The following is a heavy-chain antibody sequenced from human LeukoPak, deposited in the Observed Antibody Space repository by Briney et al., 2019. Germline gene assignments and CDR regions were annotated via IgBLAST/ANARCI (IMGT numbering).Heavy chain of an antibody. CDR1: GGSISSSSYY. CDR3: ASWVPGIAAAGRDHFDY. J-gene: IGHJ4*02. V-gene: IGHV4-39*01. CDR2: IYYSGST. Sequence: SETLSLTCTVSGGSISSSSYYWGWIRQPPGKGLEWNGSIYYSGSTYYNPSLKSRVTISVDTSKNQFSLKLSSVTAADTAVYYCASWVPGIAAAGRDHFDYWGQGTLVTVSS. D-gene: IGHD6-13*01.